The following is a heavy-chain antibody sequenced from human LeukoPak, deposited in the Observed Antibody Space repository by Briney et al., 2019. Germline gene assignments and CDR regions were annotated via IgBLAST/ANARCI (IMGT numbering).Heavy chain of an antibody. J-gene: IGHJ6*03. CDR2: ISWNSGSI. CDR3: AKDRYSTSYYYYYYMDV. D-gene: IGHD6-6*01. CDR1: GFIFDDYA. Sequence: GGSLRLSCAASGFIFDDYAMHWVRQAPGKGLEWVSGISWNSGSIGYADSVKGRFTISRDNAKNSLYLQMNSLRAEDTAVYYCAKDRYSTSYYYYYYMDVWGKGTTVTVSS. V-gene: IGHV3-9*01.